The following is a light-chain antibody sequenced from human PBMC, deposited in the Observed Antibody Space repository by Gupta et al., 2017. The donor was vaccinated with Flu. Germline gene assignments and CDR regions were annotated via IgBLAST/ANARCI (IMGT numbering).Light chain of an antibody. CDR1: NLSGKA. CDR2: YDT. Sequence: YVLTQSPSVSVALGQTARITCGGDNLSGKAAHWYQQKPGQAPLLIVYYDTDRPSGIPERFSGSNSGTTATMAINRVQVEDEADYYCTTWDAIRNRWVFGGGTKLTVL. CDR3: TTWDAIRNRWV. J-gene: IGLJ3*02. V-gene: IGLV3-21*02.